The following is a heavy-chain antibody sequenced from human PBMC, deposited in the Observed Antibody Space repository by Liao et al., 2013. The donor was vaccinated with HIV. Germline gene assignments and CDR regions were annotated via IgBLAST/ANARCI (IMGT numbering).Heavy chain of an antibody. Sequence: QVQLQESGPGLVKPSETLSLTCTVSGGSISSYYWSWIRQPPGKGLEWIGSVYHSGSTYYTPSLKSRVTISVDTSKNQFSLKLSSVTAADTAVYYCARGTIFGPDYWGQGTLVTVSS. D-gene: IGHD3-3*01. J-gene: IGHJ4*02. CDR2: VYHSGST. CDR1: GGSISSYY. V-gene: IGHV4-59*12. CDR3: ARGTIFGPDY.